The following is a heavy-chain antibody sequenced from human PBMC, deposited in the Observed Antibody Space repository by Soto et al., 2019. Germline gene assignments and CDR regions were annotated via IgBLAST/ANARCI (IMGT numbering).Heavy chain of an antibody. CDR2: INYRGST. V-gene: IGHV4-31*03. Sequence: QVQLQESGPGLVKPSQTLSLTCTVSGGSISNGDYYWNWIRQHPEKGLEWIGYINYRGSTFYNPSLKSRIIISVEKSKNQFSLKLSSVTAADTAVYYCARDAPETAPYWGQGTLVTLSS. J-gene: IGHJ4*02. CDR1: GGSISNGDYY. CDR3: ARDAPETAPY. D-gene: IGHD2-2*01.